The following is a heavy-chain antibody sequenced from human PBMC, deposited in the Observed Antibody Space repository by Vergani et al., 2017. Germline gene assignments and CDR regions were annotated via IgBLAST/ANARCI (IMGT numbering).Heavy chain of an antibody. J-gene: IGHJ6*03. D-gene: IGHD3/OR15-3a*01. Sequence: QLQLQESDSRLVNPSQTLSLTCTLSGDAISRDTYSWNWVRQPPGKPLEWIGSVYYSGTTYYNPSLGGRVTMSIDKSKNHFSLTLTSVTAADSAFYFCARGQTGYSRDWSTYFFDMYVWGKGTTVTVSS. CDR2: VYYSGTT. CDR1: GDAISRDTYS. V-gene: IGHV4-30-2*01. CDR3: ARGQTGYSRDWSTYFFDMYV.